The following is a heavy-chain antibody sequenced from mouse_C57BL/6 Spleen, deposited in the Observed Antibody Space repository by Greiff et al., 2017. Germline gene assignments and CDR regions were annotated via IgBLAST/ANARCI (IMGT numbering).Heavy chain of an antibody. Sequence: EVKVVESGGGLVKPGGSLKLSCAASGFTFSSYAMSWVRQTPEKRLEWVATISDGGSYTYYPDNVKGRFTISRDNAKNNLYLQMSHLKSEDTAMYYCASYDSVYYAMDYWGQGTSVTVSS. CDR3: ASYDSVYYAMDY. D-gene: IGHD2-4*01. J-gene: IGHJ4*01. CDR2: ISDGGSYT. V-gene: IGHV5-4*03. CDR1: GFTFSSYA.